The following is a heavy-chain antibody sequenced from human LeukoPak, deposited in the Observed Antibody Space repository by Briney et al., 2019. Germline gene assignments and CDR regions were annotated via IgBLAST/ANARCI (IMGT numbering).Heavy chain of an antibody. CDR1: GFTFSRHW. Sequence: GGSLRLSCAASGFTFSRHWMHWVRQAPGKGLVWISRINSDASDTNYADFVKGRFTVSRDNAKNTVYLQINSLRDEDTAVYYCARICSSTDCLIPDWGQGTLVTVSS. CDR3: ARICSSTDCLIPD. V-gene: IGHV3-74*01. D-gene: IGHD2-2*01. J-gene: IGHJ4*02. CDR2: INSDASDT.